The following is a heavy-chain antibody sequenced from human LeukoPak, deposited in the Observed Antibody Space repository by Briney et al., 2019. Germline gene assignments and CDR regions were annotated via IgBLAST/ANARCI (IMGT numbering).Heavy chain of an antibody. CDR2: IIPIFGTA. J-gene: IGHJ3*02. V-gene: IGHV1-69*06. CDR3: ARAPGSNSAFGAFDI. D-gene: IGHD3-10*01. Sequence: SVKVSCKASGGTFSSHAISWVRQAPGQGLEWMGGIIPIFGTANYAQKFQGRVTFTADKSTSTAYMELSSLRSEDTAFYYCARAPGSNSAFGAFDIWGQGTMVTVSS. CDR1: GGTFSSHA.